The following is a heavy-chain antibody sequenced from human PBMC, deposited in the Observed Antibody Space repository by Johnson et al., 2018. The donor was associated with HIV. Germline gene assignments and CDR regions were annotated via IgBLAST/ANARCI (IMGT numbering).Heavy chain of an antibody. CDR3: AKRGSGWPSDAFDI. CDR1: GFTFDDYA. Sequence: VQLVESGGGVVQPGRSLRLSCAASGFTFDDYAMHWVRQAPGKGLEWVSGISWNSGSIGYADSVKGRFTISRDNAKNSLYLQMNSLRAEDTALYYCAKRGSGWPSDAFDIWGQGTMVTVSS. CDR2: ISWNSGSI. D-gene: IGHD6-19*01. V-gene: IGHV3-9*01. J-gene: IGHJ3*02.